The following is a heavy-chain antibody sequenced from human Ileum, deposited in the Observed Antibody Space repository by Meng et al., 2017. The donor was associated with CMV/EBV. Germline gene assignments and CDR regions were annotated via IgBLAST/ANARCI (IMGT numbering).Heavy chain of an antibody. V-gene: IGHV4-4*07. CDR1: GGSVTSHW. CDR3: TRDLLVAAAAVFDS. D-gene: IGHD6-13*01. CDR2: IYITGRT. Sequence: QVQLKESGPGLVKTSETRSLTWMVSGGSVTSHWWSWIRQSAGKGLEWIGRIYITGRTNYNPSLKSRVTLSIDKSKDQFSLRLNSVTAADTAVYYCTRDLLVAAAAVFDSWGQGTLVTVSS. J-gene: IGHJ4*02.